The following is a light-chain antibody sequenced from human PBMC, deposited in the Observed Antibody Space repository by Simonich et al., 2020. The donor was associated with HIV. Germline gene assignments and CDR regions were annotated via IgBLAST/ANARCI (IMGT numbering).Light chain of an antibody. Sequence: EIVMTQSPATLSMSPGERATLSCRASQSVSSYLAWYQHKPGQAPRLLIYGASTRATGIPARFSGSGSGTEFTLTISSLQSEDFAVYYCQQYNKWPYTFGQGTKLEIK. CDR1: QSVSSY. CDR2: GAS. J-gene: IGKJ2*01. V-gene: IGKV3-15*01. CDR3: QQYNKWPYT.